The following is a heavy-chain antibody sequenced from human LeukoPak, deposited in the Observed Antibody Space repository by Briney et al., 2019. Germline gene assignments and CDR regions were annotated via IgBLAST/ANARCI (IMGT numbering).Heavy chain of an antibody. Sequence: SETLSLTCAVYGGSFSGYYRSWIRQPPGKGLEWIGEINHSGSTNYNPSLKSRVTISVDTSKNQFSLKLSSVTAADTAVYYCARLAFYDFWSGYLPYSNYYYYYGMDVWGQGTTVTVSS. D-gene: IGHD3-3*01. CDR2: INHSGST. J-gene: IGHJ6*02. V-gene: IGHV4-34*01. CDR1: GGSFSGYY. CDR3: ARLAFYDFWSGYLPYSNYYYYYGMDV.